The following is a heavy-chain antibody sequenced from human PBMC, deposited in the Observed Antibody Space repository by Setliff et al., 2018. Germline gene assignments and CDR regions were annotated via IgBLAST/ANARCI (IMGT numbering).Heavy chain of an antibody. CDR2: IYAGEAT. J-gene: IGHJ4*02. V-gene: IGHV4-4*07. CDR1: GDSISNYY. D-gene: IGHD1-26*01. Sequence: SETLSLTCTVSGDSISNYYWIRQTAGKGLEWIGSIYAGEATYYNPSLESQVVISVDTSKNQFSLKLTSVTAADAAVYYCANSAYLRELDYWGPGTLVTVSS. CDR3: ANSAYLRELDY.